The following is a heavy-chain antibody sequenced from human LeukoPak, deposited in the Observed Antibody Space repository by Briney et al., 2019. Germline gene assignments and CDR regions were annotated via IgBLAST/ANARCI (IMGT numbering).Heavy chain of an antibody. CDR1: GVTLSNYA. J-gene: IGHJ2*01. CDR2: ISSSGSGGNT. V-gene: IGHV3-23*01. CDR3: AKDRTVGASYWYFDL. D-gene: IGHD1-26*01. Sequence: GGSLRLSCVASGVTLSNYAMSWARQAPGKGLEWVSGISSSGSGGNTYYADSVKGRFTISRDSSRNTLFLHMSTLRAEDTAIYYCAKDRTVGASYWYFDLWGRGTLVTVSS.